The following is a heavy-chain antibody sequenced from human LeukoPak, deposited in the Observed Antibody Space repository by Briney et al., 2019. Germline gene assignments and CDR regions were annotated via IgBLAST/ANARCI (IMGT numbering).Heavy chain of an antibody. V-gene: IGHV3-53*01. CDR1: GFTFITND. CDR3: ARGVEPLAANTLAY. CDR2: LYSDGNT. J-gene: IGHJ4*02. D-gene: IGHD1-14*01. Sequence: PGGSLRLSCAAPGFTFITNDMTWVRQAPGKGLEWVSDLYSDGNTKYSDSVQGRVTISRDKSKNTLYLEMNSLSRDDTAVYYCARGVEPLAANTLAYWGEGNLGTVSS.